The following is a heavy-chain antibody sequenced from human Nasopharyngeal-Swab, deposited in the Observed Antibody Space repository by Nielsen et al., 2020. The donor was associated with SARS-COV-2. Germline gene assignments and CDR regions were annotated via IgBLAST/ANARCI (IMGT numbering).Heavy chain of an antibody. CDR3: ARGRDFSFDS. D-gene: IGHD3-3*01. CDR2: TLYRSKWYN. V-gene: IGHV6-1*01. Sequence: SETLSLTCAISGDSVSSHSAGWNWIRQSPSRGLEWLGRTLYRSKWYNDYAESVKSRIAVNPDTSKNQFSLQLNSVTPEDTAVYYCARGRDFSFDSRGQGTLVTASS. J-gene: IGHJ4*02. CDR1: GDSVSSHSAG.